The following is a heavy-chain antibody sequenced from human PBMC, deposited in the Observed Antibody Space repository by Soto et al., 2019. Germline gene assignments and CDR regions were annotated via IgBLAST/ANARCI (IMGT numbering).Heavy chain of an antibody. D-gene: IGHD3-9*01. Sequence: EVQLLESGGGLAQPGGSLRLSCAASGFTFSAYSMSWVRQAPGEGLEWVSSISGSGDNTYYVDSVKGRFTVSRDNSKKTLFLELNSLRAEDTAVYYCARGFKIDWFVEMEYWGQGSLVTVSS. V-gene: IGHV3-23*01. CDR3: ARGFKIDWFVEMEY. CDR1: GFTFSAYS. CDR2: ISGSGDNT. J-gene: IGHJ4*02.